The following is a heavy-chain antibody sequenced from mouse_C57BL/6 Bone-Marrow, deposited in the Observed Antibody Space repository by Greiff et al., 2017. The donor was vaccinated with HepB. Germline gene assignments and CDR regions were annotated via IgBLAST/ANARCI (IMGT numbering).Heavy chain of an antibody. CDR2: IDPEDGDT. Sequence: EVKLQESGAELVRPGASVKLSCTASGFNIKDYYMHWVKQRPEQGLEWIGRIDPEDGDTGYAPKFQGKATMTADTSSNTAYLQLSSLTSEDTAVYYCTTRDGSSSCWYFDVWGTGTTVTVSS. CDR1: GFNIKDYY. D-gene: IGHD1-1*01. CDR3: TTRDGSSSCWYFDV. V-gene: IGHV14-1*01. J-gene: IGHJ1*03.